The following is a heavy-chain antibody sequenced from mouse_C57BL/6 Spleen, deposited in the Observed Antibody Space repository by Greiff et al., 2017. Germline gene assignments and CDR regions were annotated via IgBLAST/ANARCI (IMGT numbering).Heavy chain of an antibody. D-gene: IGHD1-1*01. V-gene: IGHV14-1*01. CDR1: GFNIKDYY. J-gene: IGHJ1*03. Sequence: VHLQQSGAELVRPGASVKLSCTASGFNIKDYYMHWVKQRPEQGLEWIGRIAPEDGDTDYDPKFQGKATMTADTSSNTAYRQLSSLTSEDTAVYYCTRSYEGYFDVWGTGTTVTVSS. CDR2: IAPEDGDT. CDR3: TRSYEGYFDV.